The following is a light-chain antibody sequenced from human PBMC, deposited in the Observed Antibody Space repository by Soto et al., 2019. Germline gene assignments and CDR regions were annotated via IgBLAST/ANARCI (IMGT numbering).Light chain of an antibody. CDR2: DVS. CDR3: QQRSNWPRT. CDR1: QSARSS. Sequence: EVVMRQSPATLSVSPGERTTLSCRASQSARSSLGWYQQKPGQPPSXLIYDVSIRATGIPARFNGSGSGTELTITISSLQSEDCEVYYCQQRSNWPRTFGQGTKVDIK. V-gene: IGKV3-15*01. J-gene: IGKJ1*01.